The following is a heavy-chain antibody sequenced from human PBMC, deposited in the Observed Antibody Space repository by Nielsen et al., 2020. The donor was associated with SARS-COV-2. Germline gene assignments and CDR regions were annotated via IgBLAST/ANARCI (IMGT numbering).Heavy chain of an antibody. CDR2: ISGNSDSA. CDR3: ASLAPPSGFNWFDP. J-gene: IGHJ5*02. V-gene: IGHV1-18*04. D-gene: IGHD3-22*01. Sequence: ASVKVSCKASGYTFTKYGISWVRQAPGQGLEWMGWISGNSDSAKYVKKFLGRVIMTTDTSTSTAYLEVRSLRSDDTAVYYCASLAPPSGFNWFDPWGQGPLVTVSS. CDR1: GYTFTKYG.